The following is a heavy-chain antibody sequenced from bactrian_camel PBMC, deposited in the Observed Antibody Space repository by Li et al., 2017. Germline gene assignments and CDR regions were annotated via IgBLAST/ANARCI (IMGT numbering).Heavy chain of an antibody. Sequence: DVQLVESGGGSVQTGGSLTLSCAASGFTHSRTCMGWFRQAPGKVREALAIMHTRDDKTVYADSVQGRFTISQDNAKNTVYLQMNSLKPEDTAMYNCAARPHGARCRLDAAEFAYWGQGTQVTVS. J-gene: IGHJ6*01. CDR3: AARPHGARCRLDAAEFAY. CDR1: GFTHSRTC. V-gene: IGHV3S40*01. CDR2: MHTRDDKT. D-gene: IGHD5*01.